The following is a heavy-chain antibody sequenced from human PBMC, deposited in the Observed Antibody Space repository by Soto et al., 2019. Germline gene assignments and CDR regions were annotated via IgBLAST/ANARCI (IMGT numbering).Heavy chain of an antibody. CDR1: VGSVSSNSAA. V-gene: IGHV6-1*01. CDR3: ARGASDFWSAKIMDV. CDR2: TYYRSKWYN. J-gene: IGHJ6*02. D-gene: IGHD3-3*01. Sequence: PSQALSLTCAISVGSVSSNSAAWNCIRQTPSRGLEWLGRTYYRSKWYNDYAVSVKSRITINPDTSKNQFSLQLNSVTPEDTAVYYCARGASDFWSAKIMDVWGQGTTVTVSS.